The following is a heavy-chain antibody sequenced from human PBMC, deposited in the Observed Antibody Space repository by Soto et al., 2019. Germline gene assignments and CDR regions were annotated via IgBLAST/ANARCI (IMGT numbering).Heavy chain of an antibody. CDR2: IRHDGTNK. Sequence: QVQLVESGGGVVEPGTSLRLSCAASGFTFSSHGMHWVRQAPSRGLEWVAVIRHDGTNKQYGDSVKGRFTISRDNSKNTLYLQTNSLRAEDTAVYYCVKDRRTEAYGMEVWGQGTTVTVSS. J-gene: IGHJ6*02. V-gene: IGHV3-30*18. CDR1: GFTFSSHG. D-gene: IGHD2-21*01. CDR3: VKDRRTEAYGMEV.